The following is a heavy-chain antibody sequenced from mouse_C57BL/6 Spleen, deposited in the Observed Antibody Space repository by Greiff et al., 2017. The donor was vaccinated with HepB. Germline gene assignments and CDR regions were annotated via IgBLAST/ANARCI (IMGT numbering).Heavy chain of an antibody. CDR2: IYPGDGDT. D-gene: IGHD3-2*02. J-gene: IGHJ4*01. CDR3: ARRRRGSGPYAMDY. Sequence: QVQLQQSGPELVKPGASVKISCKASGYAFSSSWMNWVKQRPGKGLEWIGRIYPGDGDTNYNGKFKGKATLTADKSSSTAYMQLSSLTSEDSAVYFCARRRRGSGPYAMDYWGQGTSVTVSS. CDR1: GYAFSSSW. V-gene: IGHV1-82*01.